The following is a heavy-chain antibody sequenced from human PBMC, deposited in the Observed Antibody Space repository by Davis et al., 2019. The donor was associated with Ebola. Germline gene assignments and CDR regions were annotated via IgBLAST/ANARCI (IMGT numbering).Heavy chain of an antibody. CDR1: GFHFREYA. D-gene: IGHD1-1*01. CDR3: AKEITEDYTLGTWDH. V-gene: IGHV3-23*05. J-gene: IGHJ4*02. Sequence: GGPLRPPVAAPGFHFREYAMAWIRQPPGKGLEWVSVVYGIGNTPYYPDSVKGRSTISRDNYKNTLYLEMNSLRVEDTARYFCAKEITEDYTLGTWDHWGPGTHVTVST. CDR2: VYGIGNTP.